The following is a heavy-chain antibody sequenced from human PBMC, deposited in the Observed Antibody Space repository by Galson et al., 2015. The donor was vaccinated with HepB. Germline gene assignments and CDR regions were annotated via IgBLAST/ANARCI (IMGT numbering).Heavy chain of an antibody. D-gene: IGHD2/OR15-2a*01. CDR3: AREDMNACKYNYYHGMDV. Sequence: SLRLSCAASGFTFTDYAMHWVRQSPGKGLEWVAVIWYDASNKHYVDSVKGRFTISRDNSKSTLDLQMDSLRAEDTAVYYCAREDMNACKYNYYHGMDVWGQGATVTVSS. V-gene: IGHV3-33*01. CDR2: IWYDASNK. CDR1: GFTFTDYA. J-gene: IGHJ6*02.